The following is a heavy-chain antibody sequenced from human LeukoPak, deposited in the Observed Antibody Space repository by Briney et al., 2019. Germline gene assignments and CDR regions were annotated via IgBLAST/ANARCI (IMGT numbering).Heavy chain of an antibody. J-gene: IGHJ4*02. CDR3: AKDVRYGSGSYYPTYFDY. CDR2: ISASGGST. V-gene: IGHV3-23*01. CDR1: GFTFSSSA. D-gene: IGHD3-10*01. Sequence: PGGSLRLSCAASGFTFSSSAMSWVRQVPGKGLEWVSGISASGGSTYYADSVRGRFTISRDNSKNTLYVQMNSLRDEDTAAYYCAKDVRYGSGSYYPTYFDYWGQGTLVTVSS.